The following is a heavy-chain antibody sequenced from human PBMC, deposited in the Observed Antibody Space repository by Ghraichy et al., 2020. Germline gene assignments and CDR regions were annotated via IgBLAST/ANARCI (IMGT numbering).Heavy chain of an antibody. V-gene: IGHV6-1*01. CDR3: ARGRDHGFDI. CDR1: GDSVSNYNVA. CDR2: TYRMAS. Sequence: LETLSLTCAISGDSVSNYNVAWNWIRQSPSRGLEWLGRTYRMASQYAESVKSRMTISPDTSKNQFSLQLNSVTPEDTALYYCARGRDHGFDIWGQGTMVTVSS. J-gene: IGHJ3*02.